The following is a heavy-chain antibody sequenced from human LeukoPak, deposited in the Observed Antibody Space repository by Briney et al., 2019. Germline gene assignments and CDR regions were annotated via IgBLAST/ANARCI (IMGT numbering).Heavy chain of an antibody. Sequence: PGGSLRLSCAASGFTFSSYGMSWVRQAPGKGLEWVSYISSSSSTMYYADSVKGRFTISRDNAKNSLYLQMNSLRAEDTAVYYCARVPSRDIVATITFPYYYYYYMDVWGKGTTVTVSS. CDR1: GFTFSSYG. CDR2: ISSSSSTM. CDR3: ARVPSRDIVATITFPYYYYYYMDV. D-gene: IGHD5-12*01. J-gene: IGHJ6*03. V-gene: IGHV3-48*01.